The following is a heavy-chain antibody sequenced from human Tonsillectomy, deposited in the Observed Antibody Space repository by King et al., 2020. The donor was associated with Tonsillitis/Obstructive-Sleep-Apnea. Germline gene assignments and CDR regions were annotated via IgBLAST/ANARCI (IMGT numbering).Heavy chain of an antibody. CDR3: ARDRTARYSSRGYYMDV. V-gene: IGHV4-4*02. CDR2: SYHSGST. CDR1: GGSISSSNW. D-gene: IGHD6-6*01. Sequence: QLQESGPGLVKPSGTLSLTCAVSGGSISSSNWWSWVRQPPGKGLEWIGDSYHSGSTNYNPSLKSRVTIPVEKSKNQFSLKLSSVTAADTAVYYCARDRTARYSSRGYYMDVWGKGTTVTVSS. J-gene: IGHJ6*03.